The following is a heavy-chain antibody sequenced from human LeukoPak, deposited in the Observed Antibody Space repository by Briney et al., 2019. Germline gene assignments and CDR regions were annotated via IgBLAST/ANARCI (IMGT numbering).Heavy chain of an antibody. J-gene: IGHJ4*02. CDR1: GGTFSGYY. CDR2: INHSGTT. Sequence: PSETLSLTCAVYGGTFSGYYWNWIRQPPGEALEWIGEINHSGTTNYNPSLKTRVTISVDTSKNQFSLKVGSVTAGDTAVYYCARSYDYVWGSYRYTPTFDYWGQGNLVTVSS. V-gene: IGHV4-34*01. D-gene: IGHD3-16*02. CDR3: ARSYDYVWGSYRYTPTFDY.